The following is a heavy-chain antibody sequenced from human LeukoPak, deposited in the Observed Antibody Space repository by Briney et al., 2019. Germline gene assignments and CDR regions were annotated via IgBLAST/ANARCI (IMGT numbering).Heavy chain of an antibody. J-gene: IGHJ3*02. D-gene: IGHD3-22*01. V-gene: IGHV3-30*04. CDR1: GSTFSGYI. CDR3: ASRADYYGTSGYYFDAFDS. CDR2: ISHDGSDK. Sequence: PGGSLRLSCAASGSTFSGYIMNWVRQTPGKGLEWVALISHDGSDKYYADSVKGRYTISRDNSKNTLYLQMNTLRAEDTAVYYCASRADYYGTSGYYFDAFDSWGQGTMVIVSS.